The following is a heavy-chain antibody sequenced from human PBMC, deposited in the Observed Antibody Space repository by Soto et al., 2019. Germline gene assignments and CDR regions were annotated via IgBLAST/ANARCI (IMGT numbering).Heavy chain of an antibody. CDR1: GFTFSTYG. V-gene: IGHV3-33*01. Sequence: QVQLVESGGGVVQPGTSLRLSCAASGFTFSTYGMHWVRQAPGKGLYWVALIWYDGSRTHYAESVKGRFTISRDNSRNTLFLQMNSLRVEDTAVYYCAREQIGVAGSTYDYWGQGTLVTVSS. D-gene: IGHD6-19*01. CDR2: IWYDGSRT. J-gene: IGHJ4*02. CDR3: AREQIGVAGSTYDY.